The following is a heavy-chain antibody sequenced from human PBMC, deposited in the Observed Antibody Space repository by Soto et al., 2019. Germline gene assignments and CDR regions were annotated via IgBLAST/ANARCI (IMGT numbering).Heavy chain of an antibody. D-gene: IGHD3-22*01. CDR2: ISGSGGST. CDR1: GFTFSSYA. CDR3: AKRITMIVVVTALDY. V-gene: IGHV3-23*01. Sequence: PGGSLRLSCAASGFTFSSYAMSWVRQAPGKGLEWVSAISGSGGSTYYADSVKGRFTISRDNSKNTLYLQMNSLRAEDTAVYYCAKRITMIVVVTALDYWGQGTLVTVSS. J-gene: IGHJ4*02.